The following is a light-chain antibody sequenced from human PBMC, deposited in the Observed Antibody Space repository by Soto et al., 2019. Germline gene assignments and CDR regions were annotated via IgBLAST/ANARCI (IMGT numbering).Light chain of an antibody. CDR1: SSNVGGYNH. Sequence: QSVPTQLASASPSPVHTITISCSGTSSNVGGYNHGCWYQEHPGKAPKLVIDEVSNRPSGGSNRFSGSKSGNAASLTISGLQAEDDGDYSCASYTAYSTDVFGPGTKVTV. J-gene: IGLJ1*01. CDR3: ASYTAYSTDV. CDR2: EVS. V-gene: IGLV2-14*01.